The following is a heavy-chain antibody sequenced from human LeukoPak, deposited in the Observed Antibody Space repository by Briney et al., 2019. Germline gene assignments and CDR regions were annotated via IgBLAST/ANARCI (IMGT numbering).Heavy chain of an antibody. CDR1: GYTFTSHD. CDR2: MNPNSGNT. V-gene: IGHV1-8*01. Sequence: ASVKVSCKASGYTFTSHDINWVRQATGQGLEWMGWMNPNSGNTGYAQKFQGRVTMTRNTSISTAYMEPSSLRSEDTAVYYCARAHNPSHAELDPWGQGTLVTVSS. CDR3: ARAHNPSHAELDP. D-gene: IGHD1-14*01. J-gene: IGHJ5*02.